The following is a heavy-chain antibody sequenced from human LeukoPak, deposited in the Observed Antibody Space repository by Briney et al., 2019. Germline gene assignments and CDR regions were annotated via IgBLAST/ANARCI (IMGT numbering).Heavy chain of an antibody. D-gene: IGHD1-14*01. J-gene: IGHJ5*02. V-gene: IGHV3-74*01. CDR1: GFTFSGHW. CDR2: INTDGGTT. Sequence: GRSLRLSCAASGFTFSGHWMHWVRQAPGKGLVWVSRINTDGGTTYYADSVKGRFTISRDKAKDTLYLQMDSLRAEDTAVYFCASGNSPGGWLDPWGQGTLVTVSS. CDR3: ASGNSPGGWLDP.